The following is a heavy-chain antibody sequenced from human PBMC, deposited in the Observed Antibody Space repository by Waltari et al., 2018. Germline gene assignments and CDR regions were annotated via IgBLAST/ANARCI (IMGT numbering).Heavy chain of an antibody. CDR3: ARDVRKQLVHLWYFDL. J-gene: IGHJ2*01. V-gene: IGHV4-38-2*02. CDR2: IYHSGST. Sequence: QVQLQESGPGLVKPSETLSLTCAVSGYSISSGYYWGWIRQPPGKGLEWIGSIYHSGSTYYNPSLKSRVTISVDTSKNQFSLKLSSVTAADTAVYYCARDVRKQLVHLWYFDLWGRGTLVTVSS. D-gene: IGHD6-6*01. CDR1: GYSISSGYY.